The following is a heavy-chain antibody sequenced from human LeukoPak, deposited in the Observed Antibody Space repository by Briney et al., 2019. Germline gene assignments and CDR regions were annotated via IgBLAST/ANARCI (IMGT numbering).Heavy chain of an antibody. V-gene: IGHV3-23*01. Sequence: GGSLRLSCAASGFTFSSYAMSWVRQAPGKGLEWVSAISGSGGSTYYADSVKGRFTISRDNSKNTLYLQMNSLRADDTAVYYCAKGPRYSGSYPPDYWGQGTLVTVSS. J-gene: IGHJ4*02. D-gene: IGHD1-26*01. CDR2: ISGSGGST. CDR1: GFTFSSYA. CDR3: AKGPRYSGSYPPDY.